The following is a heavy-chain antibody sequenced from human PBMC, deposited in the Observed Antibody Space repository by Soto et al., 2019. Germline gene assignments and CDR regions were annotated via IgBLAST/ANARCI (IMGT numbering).Heavy chain of an antibody. V-gene: IGHV3-23*01. Sequence: EVQLLESGGGLVQPGGSLRLSCAASGFTFSSYAMSWVRQAPGKGLEWVSAISGSGGSTYYADSVKGRFTISRDNSKTTLYLRSNNLTAEHTAVYYCSKGGLEPLPNPYFDYWGQGTLVTVSS. D-gene: IGHD1-1*01. CDR1: GFTFSSYA. CDR3: SKGGLEPLPNPYFDY. CDR2: ISGSGGST. J-gene: IGHJ4*02.